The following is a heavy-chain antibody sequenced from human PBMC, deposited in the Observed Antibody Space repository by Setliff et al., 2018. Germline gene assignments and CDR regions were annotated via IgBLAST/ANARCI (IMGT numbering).Heavy chain of an antibody. J-gene: IGHJ3*01. CDR3: ARDNLAFDF. CDR2: ITPIFETA. CDR1: GGAFSGYA. Sequence: SVKVSCKASGGAFSGYAFSWVRQAPGEGLEWMGGITPIFETAHYAEKFQDRVTITADKSTSTVHMEVSSLTSEDTAVYYCARDNLAFDFWGLGTMVTVSS. V-gene: IGHV1-69*06.